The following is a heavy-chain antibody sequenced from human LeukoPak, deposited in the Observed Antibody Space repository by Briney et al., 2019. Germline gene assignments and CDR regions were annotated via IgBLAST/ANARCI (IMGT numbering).Heavy chain of an antibody. CDR1: GFTFSSYS. V-gene: IGHV3-21*01. CDR3: ARDLRMVRGVYPFDI. J-gene: IGHJ3*02. Sequence: GGSLRLFCAASGFTFSSYSMNWVRQAPGKGLEWVSSISSSSSYIYYADSVKGRFTISRDNAKNSLYLQMNSLRAEDTAVYYCARDLRMVRGVYPFDIWGQGTMVTVSS. CDR2: ISSSSSYI. D-gene: IGHD3-10*01.